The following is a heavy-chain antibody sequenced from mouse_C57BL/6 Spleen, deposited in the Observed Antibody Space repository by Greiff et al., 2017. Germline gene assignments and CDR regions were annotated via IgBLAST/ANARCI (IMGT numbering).Heavy chain of an antibody. Sequence: DVKLVESGGGLVKPGGSLKLSCAASGFTFSSYAMSWVRQTPEKRLEWVATISDGGSYTYYPDNVKGRFTISRDNAKNNLYLQMSHLKSEDTAMYYCARDYGSSLHWYFDVWGTGTTVTVSS. V-gene: IGHV5-4*01. CDR3: ARDYGSSLHWYFDV. CDR2: ISDGGSYT. J-gene: IGHJ1*03. D-gene: IGHD1-1*01. CDR1: GFTFSSYA.